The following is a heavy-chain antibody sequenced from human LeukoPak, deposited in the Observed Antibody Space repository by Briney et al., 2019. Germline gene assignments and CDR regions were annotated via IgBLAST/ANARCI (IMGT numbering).Heavy chain of an antibody. V-gene: IGHV4-38-2*02. D-gene: IGHD3-9*01. J-gene: IGHJ4*02. CDR2: IYHSGST. Sequence: SETLSLTCAVSGYSISSGYYWGWTGQPAGKGLEWIGSIYHSGSTYYNPSLKSRVTISVDTSKNQFSLKLSSVTAADTAVYYCARDRGYDILTGYYTYWGQGTLVTVSS. CDR3: ARDRGYDILTGYYTY. CDR1: GYSISSGYY.